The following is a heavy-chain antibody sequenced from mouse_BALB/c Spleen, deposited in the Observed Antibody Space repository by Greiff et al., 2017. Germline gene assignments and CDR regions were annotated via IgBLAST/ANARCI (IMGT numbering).Heavy chain of an antibody. V-gene: IGHV5-17*02. CDR3: ARYGYGNYFDY. J-gene: IGHJ2*01. D-gene: IGHD2-1*01. CDR1: GFTFSSFG. Sequence: EVKLVESGGGLVQPGGSRKLSCAASGFTFSSFGMHWVRQAPEKGLEWVAYISSGSSTIYYADTVKGRFTISRDNPKNTLFLQMTSLRSEDTAMYYCARYGYGNYFDYWGQGTTLTVSS. CDR2: ISSGSSTI.